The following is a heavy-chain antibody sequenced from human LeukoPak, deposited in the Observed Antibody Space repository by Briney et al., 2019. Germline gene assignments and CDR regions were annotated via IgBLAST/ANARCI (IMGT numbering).Heavy chain of an antibody. J-gene: IGHJ4*02. CDR1: GYTFTGYY. CDR3: ARAYDFWSGYSHYSY. V-gene: IGHV1-2*02. CDR2: INPNSGGT. Sequence: ASVKVSCKASGYTFTGYYMRWVRQAPGQGLEWMGWINPNSGGTNYAQKFQGRVTMTRDTSISTAYMELSRLRSDDTAVYYCARAYDFWSGYSHYSYWGQGTLVTVSS. D-gene: IGHD3-3*01.